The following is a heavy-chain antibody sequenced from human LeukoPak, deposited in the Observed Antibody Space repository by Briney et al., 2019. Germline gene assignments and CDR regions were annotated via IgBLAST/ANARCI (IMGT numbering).Heavy chain of an antibody. J-gene: IGHJ4*02. CDR1: GFTFSSYA. V-gene: IGHV3-23*01. CDR3: TTMGRYFDENDY. Sequence: QPGGSLRLSCAASGFTFSSYAMSWVRQAPGKGLGWVSAISGSGGSTYYADSVKGRFTISRDNSKNTLYLQMNSLRAEDTAVYYCTTMGRYFDENDYWGQGTLVTVSS. D-gene: IGHD3-9*01. CDR2: ISGSGGST.